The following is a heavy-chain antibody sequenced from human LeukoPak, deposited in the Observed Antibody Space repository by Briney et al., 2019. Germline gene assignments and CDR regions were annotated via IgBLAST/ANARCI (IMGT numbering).Heavy chain of an antibody. CDR1: GYTFTSYY. CDR2: INPSGGST. Sequence: GASVEVSCKASGYTFTSYYMHWVRQAPGQGLEWMGIINPSGGSTSYAQKFQGRVTMTRDTSTSTVYMELRSLRSDDTAVYYCARSWFGISSEYWGQGTLVTVSS. J-gene: IGHJ4*02. D-gene: IGHD3-10*01. V-gene: IGHV1-46*01. CDR3: ARSWFGISSEY.